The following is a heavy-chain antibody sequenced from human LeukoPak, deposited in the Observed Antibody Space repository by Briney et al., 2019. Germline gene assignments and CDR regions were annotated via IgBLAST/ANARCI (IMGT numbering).Heavy chain of an antibody. Sequence: PSETLSLTCNVSGGSISSNDYYWGWIRQPPGKRLEWIGSIYYTGSAYYHPSLKSQVTISVDTSNNDFSLNLSSVTAADTAVYFCARVLYYFEFSGYSFDLWGRGTLVTVSS. V-gene: IGHV4-39*01. CDR3: ARVLYYFEFSGYSFDL. J-gene: IGHJ2*01. CDR2: IYYTGSA. D-gene: IGHD3-22*01. CDR1: GGSISSNDYY.